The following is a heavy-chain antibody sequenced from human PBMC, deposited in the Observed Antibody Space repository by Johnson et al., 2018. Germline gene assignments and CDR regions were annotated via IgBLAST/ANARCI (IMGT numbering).Heavy chain of an antibody. Sequence: VQLVQSGGGLVQPGRSLRLSCAASGFTFDDYGMHWVRRAPGKGLEWVPGISWHSGSIGYEDSVMVQFTISRDNAKNSLYLQMNSLRAEETALYYGAKEGRGEPWAFDIWGQGTMVTVSS. CDR2: ISWHSGSI. D-gene: IGHD1-14*01. J-gene: IGHJ3*02. V-gene: IGHV3-9*01. CDR1: GFTFDDYG. CDR3: AKEGRGEPWAFDI.